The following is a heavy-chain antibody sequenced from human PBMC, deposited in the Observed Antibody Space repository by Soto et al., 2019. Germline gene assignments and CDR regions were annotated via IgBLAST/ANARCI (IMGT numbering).Heavy chain of an antibody. Sequence: GASVKVSCKASGYTFTSYYMHWVRQAPGQGLEWMGWISAYNGNTNYAQKLQGRVTMTTDTSTSTAYMELRSLRSDDTAVYYCAVGGATIFGVATTYYYYGMDVWGQGTTVTVSS. CDR3: AVGGATIFGVATTYYYYGMDV. V-gene: IGHV1-18*04. D-gene: IGHD3-3*01. CDR2: ISAYNGNT. CDR1: GYTFTSYY. J-gene: IGHJ6*02.